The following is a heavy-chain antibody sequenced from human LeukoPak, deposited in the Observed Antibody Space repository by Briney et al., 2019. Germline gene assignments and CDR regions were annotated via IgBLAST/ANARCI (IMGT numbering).Heavy chain of an antibody. J-gene: IGHJ4*02. Sequence: GGSLRFSCAASGFTFIDYYMNWIRQAPGKGLEWVSYISTSGSTKYYADSVKGRFTMSRDNAKNSLYLQMNSLRAEDTAVYYCARNMVRGVIFPLGYWGQGILVTVSS. D-gene: IGHD3-10*01. CDR2: ISTSGSTK. V-gene: IGHV3-11*01. CDR3: ARNMVRGVIFPLGY. CDR1: GFTFIDYY.